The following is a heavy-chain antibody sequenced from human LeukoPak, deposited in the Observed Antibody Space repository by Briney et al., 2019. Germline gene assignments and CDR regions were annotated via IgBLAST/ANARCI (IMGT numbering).Heavy chain of an antibody. V-gene: IGHV3-30*02. CDR2: IRYDGSNK. CDR3: AKDAGYYGSGSYYNY. Sequence: PGGSLRLSCAASGFTFSRYGMHWVRQAPGKGLEWVAFIRYDGSNKYYADCVKGRFTISRDNSKNTLYLQMNSLRAEDTAVYYCAKDAGYYGSGSYYNYWGQGTLVTVSS. CDR1: GFTFSRYG. D-gene: IGHD3-10*01. J-gene: IGHJ4*02.